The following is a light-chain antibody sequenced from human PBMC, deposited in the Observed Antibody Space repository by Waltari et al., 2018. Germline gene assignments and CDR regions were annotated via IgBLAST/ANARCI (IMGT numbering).Light chain of an antibody. CDR3: QQYGSWPLT. V-gene: IGKV3-15*01. Sequence: ETVLTQSPVTLSVSPGERVALPCRARQGVRGFLAWYQQKPGQAPRLLVYDISTRATGIPARFSGSGSETEFTLTISGLQSEDFAVYYCQQYGSWPLTFGGGTKVDLK. CDR1: QGVRGF. J-gene: IGKJ4*01. CDR2: DIS.